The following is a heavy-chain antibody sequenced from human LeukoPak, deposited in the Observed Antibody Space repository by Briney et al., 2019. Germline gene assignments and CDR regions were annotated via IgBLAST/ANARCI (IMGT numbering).Heavy chain of an antibody. CDR3: AKDESSSQYYFDY. CDR1: GFTFSSYN. D-gene: IGHD6-13*01. Sequence: GGSLRLSCAASGFTFSSYNMNWVRQAPGKGPEWVSSITSSSSHIYYADSVKGRFTISRDNSKNTLCLQMNSLRAEDTAVYYCAKDESSSQYYFDYWGQGTLVTVSS. CDR2: ITSSSSHI. V-gene: IGHV3-21*01. J-gene: IGHJ4*02.